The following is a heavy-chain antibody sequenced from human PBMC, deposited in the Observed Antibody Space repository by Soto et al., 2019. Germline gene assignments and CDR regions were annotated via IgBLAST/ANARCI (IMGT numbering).Heavy chain of an antibody. V-gene: IGHV3-21*01. J-gene: IGHJ6*02. D-gene: IGHD2-15*01. CDR2: ISSSSSYT. CDR3: ARDRLVAATSAPPYYYFGMDV. Sequence: LRLSFAASGFTFSRYSMNWVRQAPGKGLEWVSSISSSSSYTYYADSVKGRFTISRDNAKNSLYLQMNSLRAEDTAVYYCARDRLVAATSAPPYYYFGMDVWGQGTTVTVSS. CDR1: GFTFSRYS.